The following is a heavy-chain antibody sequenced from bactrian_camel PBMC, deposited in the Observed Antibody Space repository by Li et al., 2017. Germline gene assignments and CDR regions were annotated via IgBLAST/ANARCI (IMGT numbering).Heavy chain of an antibody. J-gene: IGHJ6*01. Sequence: GSLRLSCVASGVSYNIYCMGWFRQAPGKEREEVAHIDSKGIMTYAKSVEGRFTISQVNAKNLYLQMNRLEPEDTAMYYCAAVASGSWCFDRGLSKADFDSGYWGQGTQVTVS. CDR2: IDSKGIM. CDR3: AAVASGSWCFDRGLSKADFDSGY. CDR1: GVSYNIYC. V-gene: IGHV3S53*01. D-gene: IGHD3*01.